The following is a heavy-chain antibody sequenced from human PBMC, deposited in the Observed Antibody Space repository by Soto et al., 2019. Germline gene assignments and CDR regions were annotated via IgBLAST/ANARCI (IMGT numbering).Heavy chain of an antibody. V-gene: IGHV4-34*01. Sequence: PSETLSLTCAVSGGSVSGYYWSWIRQPPGKGLEWIGEIYPGGSTNYNLSLKSRVTISVDTSKNQFSLKLASVTAADTAVYYCAIPSSSWSFYYNGLDVWGQGTTVTVPS. CDR1: GGSVSGYY. J-gene: IGHJ6*02. CDR3: AIPSSSWSFYYNGLDV. D-gene: IGHD6-13*01. CDR2: IYPGGST.